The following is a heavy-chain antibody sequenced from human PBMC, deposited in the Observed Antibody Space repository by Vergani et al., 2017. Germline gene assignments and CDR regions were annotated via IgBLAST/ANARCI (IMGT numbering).Heavy chain of an antibody. CDR2: IYYSGST. J-gene: IGHJ4*02. V-gene: IGHV4-39*01. D-gene: IGHD3-16*01. CDR3: ARQGGWLVWEPNYFDY. Sequence: QLQLQESGPGLVKPSETLSLTCTVSGGSISSSSYYWGWIRQPPGKGLEWIGSIYYSGSTYYNPSLKSRVTISVDTSKNQFSLKLSSVTAADTAVYYCARQGGWLVWEPNYFDYWGQGTLVTVSS. CDR1: GGSISSSSYY.